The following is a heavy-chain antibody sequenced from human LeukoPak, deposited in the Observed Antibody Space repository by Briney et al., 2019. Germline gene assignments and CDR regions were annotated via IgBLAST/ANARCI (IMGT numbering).Heavy chain of an antibody. V-gene: IGHV1-46*01. CDR3: ARDSTTPADGDY. Sequence: GASVKVSCKASGYTFTSYYMHWVRQAPGQGLEWMGIINPSGGSTSYAQKFQGRVTMARDTSTSTVYMELSSLRSEDTAVYYCARDSTTPADGDYWGQGTLVTVSS. CDR1: GYTFTSYY. CDR2: INPSGGST. D-gene: IGHD4-17*01. J-gene: IGHJ4*02.